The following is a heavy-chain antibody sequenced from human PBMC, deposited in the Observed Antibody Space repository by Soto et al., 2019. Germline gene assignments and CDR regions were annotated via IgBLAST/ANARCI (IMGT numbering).Heavy chain of an antibody. V-gene: IGHV4-59*01. CDR3: AIDRLIAARNYGMDV. D-gene: IGHD6-6*01. Sequence: SETLSLTCTVSGGSISSYYWSWIRQPPGKGLEWIGYIYYSGSTNYNPSLKSRVTISVDTSKNQFSLKLSSVTAADTAVYYCAIDRLIAARNYGMDVWGQGTTVTVSS. CDR1: GGSISSYY. J-gene: IGHJ6*02. CDR2: IYYSGST.